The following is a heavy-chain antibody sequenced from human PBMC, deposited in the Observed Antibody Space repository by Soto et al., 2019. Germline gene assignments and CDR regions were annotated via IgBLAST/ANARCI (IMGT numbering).Heavy chain of an antibody. CDR1: GYSFTNFW. J-gene: IGHJ3*01. V-gene: IGHV5-51*01. Sequence: GESLKISCKASGYSFTNFWIGWVRQMPGKGLEWMGIIYPGDSDTRYNPSFQGHFTISADKSITTAYLHWSGLKASDTAMYYCARNDAFDVWGQGTMVTVSS. CDR2: IYPGDSDT. CDR3: ARNDAFDV.